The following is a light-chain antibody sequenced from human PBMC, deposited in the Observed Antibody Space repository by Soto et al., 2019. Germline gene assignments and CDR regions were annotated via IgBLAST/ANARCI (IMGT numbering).Light chain of an antibody. V-gene: IGKV1-9*01. CDR1: QGISSY. CDR2: AAS. CDR3: QQLNSYPSSLT. J-gene: IGKJ4*01. Sequence: DIQLTQSPSFLSASVGDRVTITCRASQGISSYLAWYQQKPGKAPKLLIYAASTLQSEVPSRFSGSGSGTEFTLTISSLQPEDFATYYCQQLNSYPSSLTFGGGTKVEIK.